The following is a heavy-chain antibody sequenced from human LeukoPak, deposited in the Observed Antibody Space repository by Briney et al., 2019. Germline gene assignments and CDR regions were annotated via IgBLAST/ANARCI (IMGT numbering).Heavy chain of an antibody. CDR3: AKSNDIVVVPAAFFDY. CDR1: GFTFSSYG. J-gene: IGHJ4*02. CDR2: ISGSGGST. Sequence: GGTLRLSCAASGFTFSSYGMSWVRQAPGKGLEWVSAISGSGGSTYYADSVKGRFTISRDNSKNTLYLQMNSLRAEDTAVYYCAKSNDIVVVPAAFFDYWGQGTLVTVSS. D-gene: IGHD2-2*01. V-gene: IGHV3-23*01.